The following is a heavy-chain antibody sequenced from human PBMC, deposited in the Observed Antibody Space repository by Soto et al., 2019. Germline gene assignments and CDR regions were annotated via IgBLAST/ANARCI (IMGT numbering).Heavy chain of an antibody. CDR3: VRYCSGGSCYSGAFDS. D-gene: IGHD2-15*01. J-gene: IGHJ3*02. CDR1: GGSISSGGYY. CDR2: IYYSGST. V-gene: IGHV4-31*03. Sequence: PSETLSLTCTVSGGSISSGGYYWSWIRRHPGKGLEWIGYIYYSGSTYYNPSLKSRVTISVDTSKNQFSLKLSSVTAADTAVYYCVRYCSGGSCYSGAFDSWGQGTMVTVSS.